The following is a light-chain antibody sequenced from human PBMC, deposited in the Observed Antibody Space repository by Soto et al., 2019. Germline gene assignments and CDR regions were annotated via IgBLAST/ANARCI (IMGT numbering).Light chain of an antibody. V-gene: IGKV3-15*01. CDR3: QQYNNWPPI. CDR2: GAS. CDR1: QSVSSN. Sequence: EIVMTQSPATLSVSPGVRATLSCRASQSVSSNLAWYQQKPGQAPRLLIYGASTRATGIPARFSGSGSGTEFTLTISSLQSEDFAVYYCQQYNNWPPIFGPGTKVDIK. J-gene: IGKJ3*01.